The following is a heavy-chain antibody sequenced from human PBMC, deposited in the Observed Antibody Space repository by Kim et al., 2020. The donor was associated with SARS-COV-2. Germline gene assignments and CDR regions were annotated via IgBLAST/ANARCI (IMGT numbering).Heavy chain of an antibody. CDR2: INPNSGGT. D-gene: IGHD1-26*01. Sequence: ASVKVSCKTSGYTFTGYYIQWVRQGPGQGLEWMGWINPNSGGTNYAQKFQGRVTITRDTSISTVYLELSSLRSDDKAVYYCARGLSDAYHFHVGDFWGQGTLVAVSS. V-gene: IGHV1-2*02. CDR1: GYTFTGYY. CDR3: ARGLSDAYHFHVGDF. J-gene: IGHJ4*02.